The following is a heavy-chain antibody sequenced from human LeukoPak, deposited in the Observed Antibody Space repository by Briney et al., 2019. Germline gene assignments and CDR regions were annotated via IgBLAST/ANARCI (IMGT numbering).Heavy chain of an antibody. Sequence: GGSLRLSCTASGFAFDEHGMSWVRQVPGKGLEWVSAISGSGGSTYYADSVKGRFTISRDNSKNTLYLQMNSLRAEDTAVYYCAKKVIAAAGDPWGQGTLVTVSS. J-gene: IGHJ5*02. CDR1: GFAFDEHG. D-gene: IGHD6-13*01. CDR2: ISGSGGST. CDR3: AKKVIAAAGDP. V-gene: IGHV3-23*01.